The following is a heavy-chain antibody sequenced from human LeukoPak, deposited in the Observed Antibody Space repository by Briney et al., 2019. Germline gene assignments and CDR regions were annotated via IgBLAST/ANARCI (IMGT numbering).Heavy chain of an antibody. J-gene: IGHJ2*01. CDR1: GFTLSNYW. V-gene: IGHV3-7*03. CDR2: IKQDGSEK. D-gene: IGHD2-15*01. Sequence: GGSLRLSCAASGFTLSNYWMGWLRQAPGKGLDWVANIKQDGSEKYYLDSGKGRFTISRDNAKNSLYLQMNSLRAEDTAVYYCAKLVVVTATQWYFDLWGRGTLVTVSS. CDR3: AKLVVVTATQWYFDL.